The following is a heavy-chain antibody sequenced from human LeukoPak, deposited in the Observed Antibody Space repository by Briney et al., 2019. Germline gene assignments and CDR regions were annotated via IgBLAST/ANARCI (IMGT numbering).Heavy chain of an antibody. D-gene: IGHD3-22*01. Sequence: GGSLRLSCAASGFTVSSNYMSWVRQAPGKGLEWVSVIYSGGSTYYADSVKGRFTISRDNSKNTLHLQMNSLRAEDTAVYYCAKLGFDSSGSHTLFDYWGQGTQVTVSS. CDR1: GFTVSSNY. V-gene: IGHV3-53*05. CDR3: AKLGFDSSGSHTLFDY. J-gene: IGHJ4*02. CDR2: IYSGGST.